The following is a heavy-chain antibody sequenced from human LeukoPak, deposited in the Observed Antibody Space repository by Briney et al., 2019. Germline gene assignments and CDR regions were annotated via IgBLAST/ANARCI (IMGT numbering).Heavy chain of an antibody. J-gene: IGHJ3*02. CDR2: VSAYNGNT. CDR3: ARGLLTARARDAFDI. D-gene: IGHD7-27*01. Sequence: GASVKVSCKASGYTFTTYGISWVRQAPGQGLEWMGWVSAYNGNTNYAQKLQGRDTMTTDTSANTAYMELGSLRSDDTAVYYCARGLLTARARDAFDIWGQGTMVTVSS. CDR1: GYTFTTYG. V-gene: IGHV1-18*01.